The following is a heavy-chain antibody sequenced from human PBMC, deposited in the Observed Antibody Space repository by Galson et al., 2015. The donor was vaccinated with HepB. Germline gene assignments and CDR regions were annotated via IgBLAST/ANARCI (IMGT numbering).Heavy chain of an antibody. Sequence: ETLSLTCTVSGGSVSSVSNYWSWIRQPPGKGLEWIGYISYSGSTNYNPSLKSRVTMSVDTSKNQFSLRLNTVTAADSAVYYCTRQVGGTTYDYWGQGTLVTVSS. CDR1: GGSVSSVSNY. CDR3: TRQVGGTTYDY. CDR2: ISYSGST. J-gene: IGHJ4*02. V-gene: IGHV4-61*01. D-gene: IGHD1-7*01.